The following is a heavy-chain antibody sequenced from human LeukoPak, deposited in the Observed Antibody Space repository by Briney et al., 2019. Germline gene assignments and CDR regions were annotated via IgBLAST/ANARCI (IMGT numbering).Heavy chain of an antibody. CDR2: IRSSGDVI. CDR1: GVTVSSDY. CDR3: TRDPEALDY. V-gene: IGHV3-48*02. Sequence: GGSLRLSCAASGVTVSSDYMNWVRQASGKGLEWVSYIRSSGDVIYYADSVKGRFTISRDIAKNSLFLQMNSLRDEDTAVYYCTRDPEALDYWGRGTLVTVSS. J-gene: IGHJ4*02.